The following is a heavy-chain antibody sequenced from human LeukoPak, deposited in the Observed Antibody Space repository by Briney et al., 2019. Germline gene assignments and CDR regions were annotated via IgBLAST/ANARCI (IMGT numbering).Heavy chain of an antibody. V-gene: IGHV4-61*02. D-gene: IGHD4-17*01. Sequence: SQTLSLTCTVSGGSISSGSYYWSWIRQPAGKGLEWIGRIYTSGSTNYNPSLKSRVTISVDTSKNQFPLKLSSVTAADTVVYYCAREDYANAFDIWGQGTMVTVSS. CDR2: IYTSGST. J-gene: IGHJ3*02. CDR3: AREDYANAFDI. CDR1: GGSISSGSYY.